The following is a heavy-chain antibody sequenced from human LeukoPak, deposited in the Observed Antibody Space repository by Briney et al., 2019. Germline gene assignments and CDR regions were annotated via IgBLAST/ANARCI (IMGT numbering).Heavy chain of an antibody. CDR2: INGDGSST. J-gene: IGHJ4*02. CDR1: GFTFSSYW. V-gene: IGHV3-74*01. Sequence: PGRSLRLSCEASGFTFSSYWMHWVRQAPGKGLVWVSRINGDGSSTSYADSVKGRFTISRDNAKNTVYLQMNSLRAEDTAMYYCARLTSYYFDYWGQGTLVPVSS. CDR3: ARLTSYYFDY. D-gene: IGHD4/OR15-4a*01.